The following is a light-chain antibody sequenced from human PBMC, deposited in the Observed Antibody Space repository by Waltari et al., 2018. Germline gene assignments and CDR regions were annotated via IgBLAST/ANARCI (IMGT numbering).Light chain of an antibody. CDR2: NTN. V-gene: IGLV1-44*01. Sequence: QSVLTQPPSASGTPGQRVTISCSWSRSNIGNNSVNWYQQLPRTAPKLLMYNTNQRPSGVPDRFSGSRSGTSASLAISGLQSEDEGDYYCSSWDDSLNGPAVGGGTKVTVL. J-gene: IGLJ2*01. CDR3: SSWDDSLNGPA. CDR1: RSNIGNNS.